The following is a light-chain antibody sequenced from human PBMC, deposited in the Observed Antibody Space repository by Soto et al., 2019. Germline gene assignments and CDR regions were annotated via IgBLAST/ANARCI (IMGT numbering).Light chain of an antibody. Sequence: EIVLTQSPGTLSLSPGERATLSCRASQSVSSSYLAWYQQKAGQAPRLLIYGASSRVTGIPDRFSGSGSGTDFTLTISRLGPEDFAVYYCQQYGSSPRTFGQGTKVDIK. J-gene: IGKJ1*01. V-gene: IGKV3-20*01. CDR3: QQYGSSPRT. CDR2: GAS. CDR1: QSVSSSY.